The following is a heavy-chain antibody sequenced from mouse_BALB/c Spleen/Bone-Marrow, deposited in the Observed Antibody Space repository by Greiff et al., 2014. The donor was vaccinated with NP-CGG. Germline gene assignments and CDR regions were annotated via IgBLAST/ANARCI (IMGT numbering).Heavy chain of an antibody. CDR1: GYTFTSYW. J-gene: IGHJ4*01. CDR3: TRLDYYGMDY. V-gene: IGHV1S22*01. CDR2: IYPGSGST. Sequence: LQQPGSELVRPGTSVRLSCKASGYTFTSYWMHWVKQRPGQGLEWIGNIYPGSGSTSYDEKFKSKATLTVDTSSSTAYMQLSSLTPEDSAVYYCTRLDYYGMDYWGQGTSVTVSS.